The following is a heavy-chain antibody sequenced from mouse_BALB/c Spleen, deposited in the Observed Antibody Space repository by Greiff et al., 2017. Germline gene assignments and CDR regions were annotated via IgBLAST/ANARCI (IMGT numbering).Heavy chain of an antibody. Sequence: VQLQQSGAELVKPGASVKLSCKASGYTFTSYYMYWVKQRPGQGLEWIGEINPSNGGTNFNEKFKSKATLTVDKSSSTAYMQLSSLTSEDSAVYYCTSGLAMDYWGQGTSVTVSS. CDR1: GYTFTSYY. V-gene: IGHV1S81*02. CDR3: TSGLAMDY. CDR2: INPSNGGT. J-gene: IGHJ4*01.